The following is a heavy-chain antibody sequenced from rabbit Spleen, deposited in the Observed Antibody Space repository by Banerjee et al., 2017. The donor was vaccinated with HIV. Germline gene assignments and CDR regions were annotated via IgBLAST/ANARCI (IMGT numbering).Heavy chain of an antibody. J-gene: IGHJ4*01. V-gene: IGHV1S45*01. CDR2: IYTGGSGGI. Sequence: QEQLEESGGGLVQPGGSLTLPCTASGFSFNDDYVMCWVRQAPGKGLKWIACIYTGGSGGIYYASWAKGRFTISKTSSTTVPLQMTSLTAADTATYFCGRSSYAGYAGNDYGINLWGPGTLVTVS. CDR1: GFSFNDDYV. D-gene: IGHD4-2*01. CDR3: GRSSYAGYAGNDYGINL.